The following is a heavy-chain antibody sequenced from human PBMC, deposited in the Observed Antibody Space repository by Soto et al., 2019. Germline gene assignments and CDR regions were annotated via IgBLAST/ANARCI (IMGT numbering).Heavy chain of an antibody. J-gene: IGHJ4*02. CDR1: GFTFGAFA. CDR2: IGSKGETYAT. CDR3: SRDDSDWFFN. D-gene: IGHD3-9*01. V-gene: IGHV3-73*01. Sequence: TGGSLRLSCAASGFTFGAFALQRVRQASGKGLEWLGRIGSKGETYATAYAASVKGRFTISRDDSKKTAYLQMNSLESEDTAVYYCSRDDSDWFFNWGRGTLVTVSS.